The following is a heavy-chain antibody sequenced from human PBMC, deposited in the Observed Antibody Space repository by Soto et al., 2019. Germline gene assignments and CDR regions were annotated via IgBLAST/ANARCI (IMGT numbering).Heavy chain of an antibody. CDR2: ISYDGSNK. J-gene: IGHJ2*01. D-gene: IGHD3-10*01. CDR3: AKDRVGGHTGKVRNWYFDL. Sequence: QVQLVESGGGVVQPGRSLRLSCAASGFTFSSYGMHWVRQAPGKGLEWVAVISYDGSNKYYADSVKGRFTISRDNSKNTLYRQMNSLRAEDTAVYYCAKDRVGGHTGKVRNWYFDLWGRGNLVTVSS. CDR1: GFTFSSYG. V-gene: IGHV3-30*18.